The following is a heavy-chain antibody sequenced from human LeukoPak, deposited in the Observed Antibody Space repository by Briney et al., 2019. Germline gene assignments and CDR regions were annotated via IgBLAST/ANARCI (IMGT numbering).Heavy chain of an antibody. V-gene: IGHV1-2*02. CDR3: ARDLGYSGSYWGYFDY. D-gene: IGHD1-26*01. CDR1: GYTFTGYY. Sequence: GASVKVSYKASGYTFTGYYMHWVRQAPGQGLEWMGWINPNSGGTNYAQKFQGRVTMTRDTSISTAYMELSRLRSDDTAVYYCARDLGYSGSYWGYFDYWGQGTLVTVSS. CDR2: INPNSGGT. J-gene: IGHJ4*02.